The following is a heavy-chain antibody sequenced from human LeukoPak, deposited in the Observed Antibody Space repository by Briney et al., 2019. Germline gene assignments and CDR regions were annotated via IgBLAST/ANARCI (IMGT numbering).Heavy chain of an antibody. CDR1: FFAISSYG. CDR2: IRLDGTLQ. Sequence: GGSLRLSCAASFFAISSYGMHWVRQAPGKGLQWLAFIRLDGTLQYYADSVKGRFTVSRDNSLNTLYLQMNSLSGDDTAVYFCARSGGSYGPGPWGQGTLVTVAS. D-gene: IGHD3-16*01. J-gene: IGHJ5*02. CDR3: ARSGGSYGPGP. V-gene: IGHV3-30*02.